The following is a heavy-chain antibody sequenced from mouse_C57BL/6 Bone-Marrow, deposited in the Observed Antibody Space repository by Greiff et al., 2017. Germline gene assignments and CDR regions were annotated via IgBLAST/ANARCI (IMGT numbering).Heavy chain of an antibody. CDR3: TTGLRPWFAY. Sequence: EVKLVESGAELVRPGASVKLSCTASGFNIKDDYMHWVKQRPEQGLEWIGWIDPENGDTEYASKFQGKATITADTSSNTAYLQLSSLTSEDTAVYYCTTGLRPWFAYWGQGTLVTVSA. J-gene: IGHJ3*01. CDR1: GFNIKDDY. CDR2: IDPENGDT. D-gene: IGHD2-4*01. V-gene: IGHV14-4*01.